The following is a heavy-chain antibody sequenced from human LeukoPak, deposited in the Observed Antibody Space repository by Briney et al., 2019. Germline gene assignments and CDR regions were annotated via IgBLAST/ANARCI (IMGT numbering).Heavy chain of an antibody. CDR1: GFTFSSYG. CDR2: ISYDGSNK. Sequence: GGSLRLSCAASGFTFSSYGIHWVRQAPGKGLEWVAVISYDGSNKYYADSVKGRFTISRDNSKNTLYLQMNSLRAEDTAVYYCAKEQYSSSQYYYYYMDVWGKGTTVTVSS. CDR3: AKEQYSSSQYYYYYMDV. J-gene: IGHJ6*03. D-gene: IGHD6-13*01. V-gene: IGHV3-30*18.